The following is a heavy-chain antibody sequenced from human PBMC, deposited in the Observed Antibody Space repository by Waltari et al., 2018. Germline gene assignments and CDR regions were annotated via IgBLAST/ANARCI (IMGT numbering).Heavy chain of an antibody. D-gene: IGHD3-22*01. J-gene: IGHJ3*02. V-gene: IGHV3-7*01. CDR2: IMTDGREE. CDR3: VRDQWFAFDI. Sequence: EVQLVESGGGLVQPGGSLRLLCAALGFPLRNYWMSWVRQAPGKGLEWVANIMTDGREEYYVDSVRGRFTISRDNAKNSLYLQMNSLRPEDTAVYYCVRDQWFAFDIWGQGTMVTVSS. CDR1: GFPLRNYW.